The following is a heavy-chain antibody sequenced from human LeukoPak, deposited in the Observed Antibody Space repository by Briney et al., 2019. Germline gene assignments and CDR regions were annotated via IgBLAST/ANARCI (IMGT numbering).Heavy chain of an antibody. Sequence: SVKVSCKASGYTFTSYGISWVRQAPGQGLEWMGGIIPIFGTANYAQKFQGRVTITADESTSTAYMELSSLRSEDTAVYYCARVPCGGDCSPYVLYMDVWGKGTTVTISS. V-gene: IGHV1-69*13. CDR1: GYTFTSYG. CDR3: ARVPCGGDCSPYVLYMDV. J-gene: IGHJ6*03. CDR2: IIPIFGTA. D-gene: IGHD2-21*02.